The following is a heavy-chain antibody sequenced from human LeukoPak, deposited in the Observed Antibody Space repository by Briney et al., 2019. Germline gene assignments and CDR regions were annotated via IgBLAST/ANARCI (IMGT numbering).Heavy chain of an antibody. J-gene: IGHJ6*03. CDR3: AKDRCSNGIGCYYYYMDV. CDR1: GFTFSSYG. CDR2: IQNDGSNE. V-gene: IGHV3-30*02. Sequence: GGSLRLSCAASGFTFSSYGMSWVRQAPGKGLEWVAYIQNDGSNEQYADSVKGRFSISRDSSKNILYLQMNSLRAGDTAVYYCAKDRCSNGIGCYYYYMDVWGKGTTVTISS. D-gene: IGHD2-8*01.